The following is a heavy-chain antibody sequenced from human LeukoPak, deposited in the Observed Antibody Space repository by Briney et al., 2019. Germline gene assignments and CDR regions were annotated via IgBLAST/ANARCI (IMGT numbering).Heavy chain of an antibody. D-gene: IGHD6-13*01. CDR3: ARRTGYSSSWYGGAFDI. V-gene: IGHV4-59*08. CDR2: IYYSGST. J-gene: IGHJ3*02. CDR1: GGSISSYY. Sequence: PSETLSLTCTVSGGSISSYYWSWIRQPPGKGLEWIGYIYYSGSTNYNPSLKSRVTISVDTSKNQFSLKLSSVTAADTAVYYCARRTGYSSSWYGGAFDIWGQGTMVTVSS.